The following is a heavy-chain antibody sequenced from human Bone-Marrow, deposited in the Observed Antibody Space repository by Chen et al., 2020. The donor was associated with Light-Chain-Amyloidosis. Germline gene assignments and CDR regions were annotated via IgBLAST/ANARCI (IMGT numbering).Heavy chain of an antibody. J-gene: IGHJ4*02. D-gene: IGHD6-13*01. V-gene: IGHV4-34*01. CDR1: GGSFSGYY. CDR3: ARRMGIAAAKYYFDY. CDR2: INHSGST. Sequence: QVQLQQWGAGLLKPSETLSLTCAVYGGSFSGYYWSWIRQPPGKGLGWIGEINHSGSTNYNPSLKSRVTISVDTSKNQFSLKLSSVTAADTAVYYCARRMGIAAAKYYFDYWGQGTLVTVSS.